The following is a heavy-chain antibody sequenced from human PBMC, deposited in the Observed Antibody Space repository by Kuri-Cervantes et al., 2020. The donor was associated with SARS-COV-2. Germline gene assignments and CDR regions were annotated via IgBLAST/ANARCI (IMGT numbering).Heavy chain of an antibody. CDR1: GFTFGDYA. V-gene: IGHV3-49*03. Sequence: SLNICCRASGFTFGDYAMSWFRQAPGKGLEWVGIIRSKAYGGTIEYAESVKGRFTISRDESKSIDYLQMNSLKNDDTYLSYCTRCCVFSSYCFDPWGQGTLVTVSS. CDR3: TRCCVFSSYCFDP. CDR2: IRSKAYGGTI. D-gene: IGHD2-21*01. J-gene: IGHJ5*02.